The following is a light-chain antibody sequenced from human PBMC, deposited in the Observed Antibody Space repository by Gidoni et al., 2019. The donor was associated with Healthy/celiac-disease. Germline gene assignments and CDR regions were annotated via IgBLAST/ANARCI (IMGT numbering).Light chain of an antibody. J-gene: IGKJ1*01. V-gene: IGKV4-1*01. Sequence: DLVMTQSPASLAVSLGERATSNCKSSQSVFYSSNNKNYLAWYQQKPVQPPKLLIYWASTRESGGPDRFSGSGSGRDFTLTISSLQAEDVAVYYCQQYYSTPRWTFGQGTKVEIK. CDR2: WAS. CDR1: QSVFYSSNNKNY. CDR3: QQYYSTPRWT.